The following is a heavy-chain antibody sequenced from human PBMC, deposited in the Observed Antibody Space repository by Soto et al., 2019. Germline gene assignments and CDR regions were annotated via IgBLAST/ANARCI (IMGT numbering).Heavy chain of an antibody. CDR3: ARAMGESFLEWVDY. CDR1: GFTFSSYA. Sequence: ESVGGVVQPGRSLRLSCAASGFTFSSYAMHWVRQAPGKGLEWVAVISYDGSNKYYADSVKGRFTISRDNSKNTLYLQMNSLRAEDTAVYYCARAMGESFLEWVDYWGQGTLVTVSS. V-gene: IGHV3-30-3*01. D-gene: IGHD3-3*01. J-gene: IGHJ4*02. CDR2: ISYDGSNK.